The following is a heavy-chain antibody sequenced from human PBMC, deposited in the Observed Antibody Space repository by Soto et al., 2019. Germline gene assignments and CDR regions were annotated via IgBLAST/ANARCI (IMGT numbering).Heavy chain of an antibody. V-gene: IGHV3-48*02. J-gene: IGHJ6*02. CDR2: ISSSSSII. Sequence: EVQLVESGGGLVQPGGSLRLSCAASGFTFSSYSMNWVRQAPGKGLEWVSYISSSSSIISYADSVKGRFTISRDNAKNSLYLQMNSLRDEDTAVYYCARPEYSSSSYGMDVWGQGTTVTVSS. D-gene: IGHD6-6*01. CDR3: ARPEYSSSSYGMDV. CDR1: GFTFSSYS.